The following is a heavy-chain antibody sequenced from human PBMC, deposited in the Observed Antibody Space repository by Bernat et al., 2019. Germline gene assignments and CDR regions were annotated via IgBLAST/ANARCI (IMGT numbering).Heavy chain of an antibody. CDR2: IYYSGST. CDR1: DGSISSGGYY. V-gene: IGHV4-31*03. J-gene: IGHJ6*02. CDR3: ARAGTYYDFWSGYTAYGMDV. D-gene: IGHD3-3*01. Sequence: QVQLQESGPGLVRPSQTLSLTCTVSDGSISSGGYYWNWIRQHPGKGLEWIGYIYYSGSTYYNPSLKSRVTISVDTSKNQFSLKLSSVTAADTAVYYCARAGTYYDFWSGYTAYGMDVWGQGTTVTVSS.